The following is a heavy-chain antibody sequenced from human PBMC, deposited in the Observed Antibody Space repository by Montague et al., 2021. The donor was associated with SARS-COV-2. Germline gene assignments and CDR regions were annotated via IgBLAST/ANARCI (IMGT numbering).Heavy chain of an antibody. Sequence: SETLSLTCTVSGVSVLSRSWGGNTPHLRSHHDFVWHLHHGKSTDYNPSLKSRVTISVDTSKNRFSLKLTSVTAADTAVYYCAGTEGSGWYREVDYWGQGTLVTVSS. CDR1: GVSVLSRS. CDR3: AGTEGSGWYREVDY. V-gene: IGHV4-59*02. D-gene: IGHD6-19*01. J-gene: IGHJ4*02. CDR2: LHHGKST.